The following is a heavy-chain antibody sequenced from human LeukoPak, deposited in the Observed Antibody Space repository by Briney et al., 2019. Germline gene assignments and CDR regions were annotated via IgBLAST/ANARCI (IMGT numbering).Heavy chain of an antibody. Sequence: ASVKVSCKASGYTFTSYGISWVRQARGQGLEWMGWISAYNGNTNYAQKLQGRVTMTTDTSTSTAYMELRSLRSDDTAVYYCARVRGYRSGGSCYSVYWGQGTLVTVSS. CDR2: ISAYNGNT. CDR3: ARVRGYRSGGSCYSVY. V-gene: IGHV1-18*01. D-gene: IGHD2-15*01. J-gene: IGHJ4*02. CDR1: GYTFTSYG.